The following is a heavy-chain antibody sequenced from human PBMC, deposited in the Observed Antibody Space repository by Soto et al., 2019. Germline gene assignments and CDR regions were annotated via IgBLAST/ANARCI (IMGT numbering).Heavy chain of an antibody. CDR3: AKDMGGQINDPFDY. J-gene: IGHJ4*02. CDR2: ISWNSGSI. D-gene: IGHD3-16*01. V-gene: IGHV3-9*01. Sequence: PGGSLRLSCAASGFTFDDYAMHWVRQAPGKGLEWVSGISWNSGSIGYADSVKGRFTISRDNAKNSLYLQMNSLRAEDTALYYCAKDMGGQINDPFDYWGQGTLVTVSS. CDR1: GFTFDDYA.